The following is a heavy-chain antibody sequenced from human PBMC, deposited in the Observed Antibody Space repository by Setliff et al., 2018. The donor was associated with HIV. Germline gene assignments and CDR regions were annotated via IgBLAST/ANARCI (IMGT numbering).Heavy chain of an antibody. D-gene: IGHD5-18*01. CDR2: INHSGST. CDR1: GGSFSGYY. J-gene: IGHJ4*02. Sequence: SETLSLTCAVYGGSFSGYYWSWIRQPPGKGLEWIGEINHSGSTNYNPALKSRVTTSVDTSKKQFSLKLTSVTAADTAVYYCARGTKGIQLWYTLFFDYWGQGTRVTVSS. CDR3: ARGTKGIQLWYTLFFDY. V-gene: IGHV4-34*01.